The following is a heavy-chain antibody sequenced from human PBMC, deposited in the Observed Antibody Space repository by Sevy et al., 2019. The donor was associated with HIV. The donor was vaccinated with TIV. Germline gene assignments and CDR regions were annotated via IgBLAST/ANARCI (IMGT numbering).Heavy chain of an antibody. Sequence: GGSLRLPCAASGFTFSGSAMQWVRQASGKGLEWVGRIRSKGNSYATAYAASVKGRFTISRDDSKNTVYLQMNSLKTEDTAVYYCTRGGARDSSSWYDYFDYWGQGTLVTVSS. D-gene: IGHD6-13*01. J-gene: IGHJ4*02. CDR3: TRGGARDSSSWYDYFDY. CDR2: IRSKGNSYAT. V-gene: IGHV3-73*01. CDR1: GFTFSGSA.